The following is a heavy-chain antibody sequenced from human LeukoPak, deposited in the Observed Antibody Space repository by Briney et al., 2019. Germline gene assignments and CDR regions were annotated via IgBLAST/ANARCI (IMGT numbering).Heavy chain of an antibody. Sequence: ASVKVSCKASGYTFTSYGISWVRQAPGQGLEWMGWISAYNGNTNYAQKLQGRVTMTTDTSTSTAYMELRSLRSDDTAGYYCARTIAVAGLNDYWGQGTLVTVSS. J-gene: IGHJ4*02. CDR2: ISAYNGNT. V-gene: IGHV1-18*01. CDR3: ARTIAVAGLNDY. D-gene: IGHD6-19*01. CDR1: GYTFTSYG.